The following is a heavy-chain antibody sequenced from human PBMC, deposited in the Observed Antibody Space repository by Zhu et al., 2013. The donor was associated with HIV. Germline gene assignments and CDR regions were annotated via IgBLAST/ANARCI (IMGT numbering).Heavy chain of an antibody. CDR2: INPKSGGT. Sequence: QLVQSGAEVKKPGASVKVSCKASGYTFNAYYTHWVRQAPGQGLEWMGWINPKSGGTMYAQKFQGRLTLTRDTSMTTVSMELSGLTSDDTAVYYCASPFIRAGSFDMWGQGTMVAVSS. J-gene: IGHJ3*02. V-gene: IGHV1-2*02. D-gene: IGHD3-10*01. CDR1: GYTFNAYY. CDR3: ASPFIRAGSFDM.